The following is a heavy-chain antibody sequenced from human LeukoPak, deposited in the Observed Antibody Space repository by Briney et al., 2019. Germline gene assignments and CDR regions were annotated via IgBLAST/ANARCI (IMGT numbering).Heavy chain of an antibody. CDR2: ISSSGTYV. CDR3: ARASSKQLAGYLPDGFDI. J-gene: IGHJ3*02. Sequence: PGGSLRLSCAASGSTFSSYSMNWVRQAPGKGLEGVSSISSSGTYVYYADSVKGRFTISRDNAKNSLSLQMNSLRADDAAVYYCARASSKQLAGYLPDGFDIWGQGTMVTVSS. CDR1: GSTFSSYS. V-gene: IGHV3-21*01. D-gene: IGHD3-9*01.